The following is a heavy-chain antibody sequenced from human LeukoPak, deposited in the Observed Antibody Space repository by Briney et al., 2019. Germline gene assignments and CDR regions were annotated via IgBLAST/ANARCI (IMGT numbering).Heavy chain of an antibody. V-gene: IGHV1-2*02. D-gene: IGHD1-26*01. CDR3: ARDLKYSGSYSDY. Sequence: ASVKVSCKASGYTFTGYYMHWVRQAPGQGLEWMGWINPNSGGTNYARKFQGRVTMTRDTSISTAYMELSRLRSDDTAVYYCARDLKYSGSYSDYWGQGTLVTVSS. J-gene: IGHJ4*02. CDR1: GYTFTGYY. CDR2: INPNSGGT.